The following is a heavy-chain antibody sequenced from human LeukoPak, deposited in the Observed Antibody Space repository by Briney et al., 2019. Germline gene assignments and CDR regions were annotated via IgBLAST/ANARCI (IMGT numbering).Heavy chain of an antibody. D-gene: IGHD2/OR15-2a*01. J-gene: IGHJ4*02. CDR1: GGSISSYY. CDR2: IYYSGST. V-gene: IGHV4-59*01. CDR3: ASSPSRARISTLFDY. Sequence: SETLSLTCTVSGGSISSYYWSWIRQPPGKGLEWIGYIYYSGSTNYNPSLKSRVTISVDTSKNQFSLKLSSVTAADTAVYYCASSPSRARISTLFDYWGQGTLVTVSS.